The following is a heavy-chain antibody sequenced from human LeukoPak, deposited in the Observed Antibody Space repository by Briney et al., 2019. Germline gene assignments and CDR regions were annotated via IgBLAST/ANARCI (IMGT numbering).Heavy chain of an antibody. V-gene: IGHV4-38-2*02. J-gene: IGHJ6*03. CDR2: IYYSGST. Sequence: PSETLSLTCTVSGYSISSGYYWGWIRQPPGKGLEWIGSIYYSGSTYYNPSLKSRVTISVDTSKNQFSLKLSSVTAADTAVYYCARGPDDYYGSGSYYRVFYYYMDVWGKGTTVTVSS. CDR3: ARGPDDYYGSGSYYRVFYYYMDV. D-gene: IGHD3-10*01. CDR1: GYSISSGYY.